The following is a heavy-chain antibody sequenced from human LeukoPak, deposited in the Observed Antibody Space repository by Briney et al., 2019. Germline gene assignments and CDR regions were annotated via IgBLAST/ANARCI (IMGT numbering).Heavy chain of an antibody. D-gene: IGHD2-8*02. CDR2: IYYSGST. CDR1: GGSISSYY. CDR3: ARASTWYYFDY. Sequence: PSETLSLTCTVSGGSISSYYWSWIRQTPGKGLEWIGYIYYSGSTNFNPSLKSRVTISVDTSKTHFSLKLSSVTAADTAVYYCARASTWYYFDYWGQGTLVTVSS. V-gene: IGHV4-59*12. J-gene: IGHJ4*02.